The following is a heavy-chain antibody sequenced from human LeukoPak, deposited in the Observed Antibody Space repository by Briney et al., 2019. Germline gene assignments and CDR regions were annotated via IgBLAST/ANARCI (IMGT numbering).Heavy chain of an antibody. Sequence: PSETLSLTCTVSGGSIRSSYWSWIRQPPGKGLEWIGYIYYSGSTNYNPSLKSRVTISVDTSKNQFSLKLSSVTAADTAVYYCARRWLQATETWFDPWGQGTLVTVSS. V-gene: IGHV4-59*01. CDR2: IYYSGST. CDR3: ARRWLQATETWFDP. CDR1: GGSIRSSY. J-gene: IGHJ5*02. D-gene: IGHD5-24*01.